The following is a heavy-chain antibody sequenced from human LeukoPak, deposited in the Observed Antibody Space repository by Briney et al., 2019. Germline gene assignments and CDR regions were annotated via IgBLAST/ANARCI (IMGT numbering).Heavy chain of an antibody. CDR2: IYYSGST. D-gene: IGHD2-2*01. V-gene: IGHV4-39*01. CDR3: ARRGYCSSTSCYEYWFDP. Sequence: SETLSLTCTASGGSISSSSYYWGWIRQPPGKGLEWIGIIYYSGSTYYNPSLKSRLTISVDTSKNQFSLKLSSVTATDTAVYYCARRGYCSSTSCYEYWFDPWGQRPLVTLSS. CDR1: GGSISSSSYY. J-gene: IGHJ5*02.